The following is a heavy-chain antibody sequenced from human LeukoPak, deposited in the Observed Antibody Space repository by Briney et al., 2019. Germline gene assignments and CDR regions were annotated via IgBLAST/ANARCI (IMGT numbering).Heavy chain of an antibody. CDR3: ARHGFGYSYGRCDY. CDR2: IYYSGST. V-gene: IGHV4-59*08. CDR1: GGSISSYY. J-gene: IGHJ4*02. D-gene: IGHD5-18*01. Sequence: SETLSLTCTVSGGSISSYYWSWIRQPPGKGLEWIGYIYYSGSTNYNPSLKSRVTISVDTSKNQFSLKLSSVTAADTAVYYCARHGFGYSYGRCDYWGQGTLVTVSS.